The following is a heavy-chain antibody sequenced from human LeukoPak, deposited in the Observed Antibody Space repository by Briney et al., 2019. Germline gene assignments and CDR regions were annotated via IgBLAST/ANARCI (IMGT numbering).Heavy chain of an antibody. J-gene: IGHJ4*02. D-gene: IGHD6-13*01. CDR3: ARQAGYSFDY. V-gene: IGHV3-11*04. Sequence: GGSLRLSCTASGFIFSDYYMTWIRQAPGKGLELVSYISGSVTTIYYADSVKGRFTISRDNAKNSLYLQMNSLRAEDTAVYYCARQAGYSFDYWGQGTLVTVSS. CDR2: ISGSVTTI. CDR1: GFIFSDYY.